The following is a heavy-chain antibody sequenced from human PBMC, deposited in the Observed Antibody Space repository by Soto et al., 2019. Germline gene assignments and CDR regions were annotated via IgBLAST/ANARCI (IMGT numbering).Heavy chain of an antibody. CDR1: GDSIDRYY. D-gene: IGHD3-3*01. Sequence: SETLSLTCSVSGDSIDRYYWTWIRQPPGKGLEWIGYICYSGNTNYNPSLKSRVTISVDTSKNQFSLKLSSVTAADTAVYYCARDRGITIFGVVKGWFDPWGQGTLVTVSS. J-gene: IGHJ5*02. V-gene: IGHV4-59*01. CDR3: ARDRGITIFGVVKGWFDP. CDR2: ICYSGNT.